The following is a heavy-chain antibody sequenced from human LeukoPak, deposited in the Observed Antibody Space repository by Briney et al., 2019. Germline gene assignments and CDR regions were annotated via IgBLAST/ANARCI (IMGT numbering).Heavy chain of an antibody. Sequence: SETLSLTCTVSGGSISSYYWSWLRQPPGKGLEWFGHIYYSGSTNYTPSLKSRVTISVDTSKNQFSLKLSSVTAADTAVYYCAGDASYYDSSGYSFFDIWGQGTMVTVSS. D-gene: IGHD3-22*01. V-gene: IGHV4-59*01. CDR2: IYYSGST. J-gene: IGHJ3*02. CDR3: AGDASYYDSSGYSFFDI. CDR1: GGSISSYY.